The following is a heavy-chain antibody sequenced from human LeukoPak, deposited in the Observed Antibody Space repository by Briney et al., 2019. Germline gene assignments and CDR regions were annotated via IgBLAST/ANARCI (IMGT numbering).Heavy chain of an antibody. Sequence: GESLKISCKGSGYSFTSYWIGWVRQMPGKGLEWMGIIYPGDSDTRYSPSFQGQVTISADKSISTAYLQWSSLKASDTAMYYCARHKYQQLQYYYYYMDVWGKGTTVTVSS. V-gene: IGHV5-51*01. CDR2: IYPGDSDT. D-gene: IGHD2-2*01. J-gene: IGHJ6*03. CDR3: ARHKYQQLQYYYYYMDV. CDR1: GYSFTSYW.